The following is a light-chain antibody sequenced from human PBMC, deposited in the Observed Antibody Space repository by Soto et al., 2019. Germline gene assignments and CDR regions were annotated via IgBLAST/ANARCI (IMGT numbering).Light chain of an antibody. V-gene: IGLV2-14*01. J-gene: IGLJ2*01. CDR3: SSYTSSSTVV. CDR2: DVS. Sequence: QSALTQPASVSGSPGQSITIPGPETRSDVGGYNYVSWYQQHPGKAPNLMIYDVSNRPSGVSNRFSGSKSGNTASLTISGLQAEDEADYYCSSYTSSSTVVFGGGTKVTVL. CDR1: RSDVGGYNY.